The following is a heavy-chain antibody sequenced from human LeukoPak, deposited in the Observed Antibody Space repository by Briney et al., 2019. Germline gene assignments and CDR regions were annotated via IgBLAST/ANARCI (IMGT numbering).Heavy chain of an antibody. D-gene: IGHD2/OR15-2a*01. J-gene: IGHJ6*03. V-gene: IGHV3-7*03. CDR1: GFSFTSYW. CDR2: IKQDGSER. CDR3: VRDRVSIYRGSDRRIFYCYYMDV. Sequence: GGSLRLSCAASGFSFTSYWMSWVRQAPGKGLEWVANIKQDGSERNYEDSVKGRFTISRHSAENSLYLQMNSLRDEDTAVYFCVRDRVSIYRGSDRRIFYCYYMDVWGKGTTVTVSS.